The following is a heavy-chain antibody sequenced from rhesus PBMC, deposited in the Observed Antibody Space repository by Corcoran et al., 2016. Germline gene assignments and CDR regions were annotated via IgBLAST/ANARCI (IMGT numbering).Heavy chain of an antibody. CDR2: FNTGWGRT. CDR3: ARLTSGYYTL. CDR1: GCTFGSYY. J-gene: IGHJ4*01. D-gene: IGHD3-28*01. V-gene: IGHV3-8*01. Sequence: EVQLVESGGGLVQPGGSLRLSGTGSGCTFGSYYMYWFRRAPGKGLEGVSAFNTGWGRTWYTHSVQGRFTISKENAKNTLYLQMDSLRAEDTAVYYCARLTSGYYTLWGQGVLVTVSS.